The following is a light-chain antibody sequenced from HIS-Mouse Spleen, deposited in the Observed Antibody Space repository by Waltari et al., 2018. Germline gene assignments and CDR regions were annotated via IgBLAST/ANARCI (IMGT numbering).Light chain of an antibody. J-gene: IGKJ1*01. CDR1: QRVSSY. CDR3: QQRSNWPWT. V-gene: IGKV3-11*01. Sequence: EIVLTQSPATLSLSPGERATLSCRASQRVSSYLAWYQQKPGQAPRLLIYDASHRATGIPARFSGSGSGTDFTLTISSLEPEDFAVYYCQQRSNWPWTFGQGTKVEIK. CDR2: DAS.